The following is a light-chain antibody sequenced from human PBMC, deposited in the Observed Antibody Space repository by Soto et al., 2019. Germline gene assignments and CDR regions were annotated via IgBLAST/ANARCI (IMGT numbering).Light chain of an antibody. CDR3: LLYYNTVGLV. J-gene: IGLJ3*02. CDR1: TGTVTSGHY. CDR2: DTT. Sequence: QAVVTQEPSLTVSPGGTVTLTCAPNTGTVTSGHYPYWFQQKPGQAPRTLIYDTTNRHSWTPARFSGSLLGGKAALTLSGAQPEDEAEYFCLLYYNTVGLVFGGGTKLTVL. V-gene: IGLV7-46*01.